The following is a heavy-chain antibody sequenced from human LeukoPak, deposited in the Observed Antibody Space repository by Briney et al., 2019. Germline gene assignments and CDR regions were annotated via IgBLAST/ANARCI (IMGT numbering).Heavy chain of an antibody. Sequence: SETLSLTCAVYRGPFSGYYWSWIRQPPRKGLEWIGEINHSGGTNYNSSLKSRVTMSVDTSKNQFALNLSSVTAADTAVYYCARGIWFGELLYYDYWGQGTLVTVSS. CDR2: INHSGGT. CDR1: RGPFSGYY. D-gene: IGHD3-10*01. J-gene: IGHJ4*02. V-gene: IGHV4-34*01. CDR3: ARGIWFGELLYYDY.